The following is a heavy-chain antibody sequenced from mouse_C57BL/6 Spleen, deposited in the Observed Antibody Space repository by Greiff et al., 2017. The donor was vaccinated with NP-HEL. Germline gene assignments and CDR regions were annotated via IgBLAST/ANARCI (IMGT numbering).Heavy chain of an antibody. CDR1: GYTFTSYW. CDR2: IYPGSGST. V-gene: IGHV1-55*01. J-gene: IGHJ2*01. Sequence: QVQLKQSGAELVRPGASVKMSCKASGYTFTSYWITWVKQRPGQGLEWIGDIYPGSGSTNYNEKFKSKATLTVDTSSSTAYMQLSSLTSEDSAVYYCARKITGTGDYWGQGTTLTVSS. D-gene: IGHD4-1*01. CDR3: ARKITGTGDY.